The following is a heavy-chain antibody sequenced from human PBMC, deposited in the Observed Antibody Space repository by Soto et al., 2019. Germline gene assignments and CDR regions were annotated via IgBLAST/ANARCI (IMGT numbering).Heavy chain of an antibody. V-gene: IGHV1-2*02. D-gene: IGHD3-9*01. CDR1: GYTFTGYY. CDR3: ARFKRTDYDILTGYSDY. Sequence: ASVKVSCKASGYTFTGYYMHWVRQAPGQGLEWMGWISPNSGGTNYAQKFQGRVTMTRDTSISTAYMELSRLRSDDTAVYYCARFKRTDYDILTGYSDYWGQGTLVTVSS. CDR2: ISPNSGGT. J-gene: IGHJ4*02.